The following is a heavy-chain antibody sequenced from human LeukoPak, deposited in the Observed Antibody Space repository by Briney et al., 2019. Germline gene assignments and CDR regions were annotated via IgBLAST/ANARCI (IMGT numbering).Heavy chain of an antibody. CDR2: ISGSGGST. CDR1: GFTFSSYA. J-gene: IGHJ4*02. V-gene: IGHV3-23*01. D-gene: IGHD1-26*01. Sequence: GGSLRLSCAASGFTFSSYAMSWVRQAPGKGLGWVSAISGSGGSTYYADSVKGRFTISRDNSKNTLYLQMNSLRAEDTAVYYCAKDLRRRELPLRIFDYWGQGTLVTVSS. CDR3: AKDLRRRELPLRIFDY.